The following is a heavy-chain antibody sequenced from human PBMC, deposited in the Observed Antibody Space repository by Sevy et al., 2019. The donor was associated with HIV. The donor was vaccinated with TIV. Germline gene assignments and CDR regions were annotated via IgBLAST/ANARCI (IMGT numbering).Heavy chain of an antibody. CDR3: ARGGSDGNY. CDR2: INPASGAT. V-gene: IGHV1-2*02. J-gene: IGHJ4*02. Sequence: ASVKVSCKASGYIFSDYWIYWVRQAPGQGFEWMGWINPASGATVSGQKFQGRVAMTSDTSINTANMELYRLTSDDTAVYYCARGGSDGNYWGQGSLVTVSS. CDR1: GYIFSDYW. D-gene: IGHD5-12*01.